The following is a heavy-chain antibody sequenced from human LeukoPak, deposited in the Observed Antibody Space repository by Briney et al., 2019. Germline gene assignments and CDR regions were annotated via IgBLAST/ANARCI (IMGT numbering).Heavy chain of an antibody. J-gene: IGHJ4*02. D-gene: IGHD5-18*01. CDR2: TKQDGSEK. CDR3: AREYSAMVIYY. V-gene: IGHV3-7*01. Sequence: PGGSLRLSCAASGFTFSSHWMNWVRQAPGKGLEWVANTKQDGSEKYYVDSVKGRSTISRDNAKNSLFLQMNSLRAEDTAVYYCAREYSAMVIYYWGQGTLVTVSS. CDR1: GFTFSSHW.